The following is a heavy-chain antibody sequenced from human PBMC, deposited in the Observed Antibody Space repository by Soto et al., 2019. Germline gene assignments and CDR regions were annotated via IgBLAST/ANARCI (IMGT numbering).Heavy chain of an antibody. CDR3: ARDNGGHDFTYQFYYGIDV. V-gene: IGHV1-69*01. Sequence: QVQLVQSGAEVKKPGSSVKVSCKASGGTFSRYAISWVRQAPGQGPEWMGGIIPMSGTANYAQKSQGRVTIIADESTSTAYMELRSLRSEDTAVYYCARDNGGHDFTYQFYYGIDVLGQGTTVTVSS. J-gene: IGHJ6*02. CDR2: IIPMSGTA. CDR1: GGTFSRYA. D-gene: IGHD5-12*01.